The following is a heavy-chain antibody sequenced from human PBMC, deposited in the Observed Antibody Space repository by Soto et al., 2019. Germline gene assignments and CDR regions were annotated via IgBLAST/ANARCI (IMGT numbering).Heavy chain of an antibody. CDR3: ARLEGLATISYYFDF. CDR1: GGSISTYS. Sequence: SETLSLTCTVSGGSISTYSWSWIRQPPGKGLEWIGSIYYRGNTYYNPSLQTRVTISLDKSKSQFSLRLNSVTAADSAVYFCARLEGLATISYYFDFWGQGAQVTVS. D-gene: IGHD1-1*01. V-gene: IGHV4-59*05. CDR2: IYYRGNT. J-gene: IGHJ4*02.